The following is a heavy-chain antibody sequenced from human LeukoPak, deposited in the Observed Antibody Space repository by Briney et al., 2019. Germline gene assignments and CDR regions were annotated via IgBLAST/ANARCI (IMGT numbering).Heavy chain of an antibody. Sequence: PSETLSLTCTVSGGAINGYYWNWIRQTPGKGLERIGYIYYNGSTNYNPSLKSRVTMSLDTSKNHFSLKLSSVTAADTAVYYCARVTTVAGSDYFGYWGQGTPVTVSS. CDR2: IYYNGST. D-gene: IGHD6-19*01. J-gene: IGHJ4*02. CDR3: ARVTTVAGSDYFGY. CDR1: GGAINGYY. V-gene: IGHV4-59*01.